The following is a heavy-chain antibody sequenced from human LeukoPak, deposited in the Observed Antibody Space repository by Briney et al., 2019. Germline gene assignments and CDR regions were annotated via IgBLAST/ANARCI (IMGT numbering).Heavy chain of an antibody. V-gene: IGHV1-18*04. J-gene: IGHJ4*02. D-gene: IGHD2-15*01. CDR2: ISAYNGNT. Sequence: ASVKVSCKASGYTFTSYGISWVRQAPGQGLEWMGWISAYNGNTNYAQKLLGRVTMTTDTSTGTAYMELRSLRSDDTAVYYCARDIPPGYCSGGSCYFDYWGQGTLVTVSS. CDR1: GYTFTSYG. CDR3: ARDIPPGYCSGGSCYFDY.